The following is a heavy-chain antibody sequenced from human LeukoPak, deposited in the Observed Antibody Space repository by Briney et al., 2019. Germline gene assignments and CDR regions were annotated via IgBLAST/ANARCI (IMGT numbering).Heavy chain of an antibody. D-gene: IGHD6-19*01. CDR1: GFTFDDYA. J-gene: IGHJ4*02. V-gene: IGHV3-9*03. CDR3: AKGYSSGWYLGPADY. Sequence: GRSLRLSCAASGFTFDDYAMHWVRQAPGKGLEWVSGISWNSGSIGYADSVKGRFTISRDNAKNSLYLQMNSLRAEDMALYYCAKGYSSGWYLGPADYWGQGTLATVSS. CDR2: ISWNSGSI.